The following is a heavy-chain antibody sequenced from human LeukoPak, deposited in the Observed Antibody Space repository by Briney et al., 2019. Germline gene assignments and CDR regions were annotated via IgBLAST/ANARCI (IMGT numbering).Heavy chain of an antibody. V-gene: IGHV3-23*01. CDR3: AKVVYDSSGYPARYFDL. J-gene: IGHJ2*01. D-gene: IGHD3-22*01. CDR2: ISGSGGST. CDR1: GFTFSTYA. Sequence: GGSLRLSCAASGFTFSTYAMSWGRQAPGKGLQWVSAISGSGGSTYYADSVKGRFTISRDNSKNTLYLQMNSLRAEDTAVYYCAKVVYDSSGYPARYFDLWGRGTLVTVSS.